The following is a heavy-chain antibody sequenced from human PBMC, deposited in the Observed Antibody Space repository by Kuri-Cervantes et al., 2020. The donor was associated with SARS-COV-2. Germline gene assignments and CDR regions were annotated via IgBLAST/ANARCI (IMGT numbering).Heavy chain of an antibody. CDR1: GGSISSGDYY. J-gene: IGHJ4*02. D-gene: IGHD2-2*02. V-gene: IGHV4-61*08. CDR3: ASSHCSSTSCYKWALDY. Sequence: SETLSLTCTVSGGSISSGDYYWSWIRQPPGKGLEWIGYIYYSGSTNYNPSLKSRVTMSVDTSKNQFSLKLSSVTAADTAVYYCASSHCSSTSCYKWALDYWGQGTLVTVSS. CDR2: IYYSGST.